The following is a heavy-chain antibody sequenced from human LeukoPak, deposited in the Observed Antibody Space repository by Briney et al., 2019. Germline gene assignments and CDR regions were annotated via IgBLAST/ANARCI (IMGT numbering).Heavy chain of an antibody. J-gene: IGHJ6*03. V-gene: IGHV1-69*13. D-gene: IGHD5-24*01. CDR1: GGTFSSYA. CDR3: AVRQSPRDKGKWLQLSLGYYYYYMDG. Sequence: GASVKVSCKASGGTFSSYAISWVRQAPGQGLEWMGGIIPIFGTANYAQKFQGRVTITADESTSTAYMELSSLRSEDTAVYYCAVRQSPRDKGKWLQLSLGYYYYYMDGWGKGTTVTISS. CDR2: IIPIFGTA.